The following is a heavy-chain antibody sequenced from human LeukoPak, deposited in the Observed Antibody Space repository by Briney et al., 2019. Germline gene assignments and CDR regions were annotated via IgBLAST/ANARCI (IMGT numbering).Heavy chain of an antibody. J-gene: IGHJ5*02. CDR2: LNPNSGAT. V-gene: IGHV1-2*02. CDR3: ARFITIDELFEP. Sequence: ASVKVSCKASGYTSTGYYLHWVRQAPGQGLEWMGWLNPNSGATKYAQKFQGRVTMTRDTSITTAYMELNRLRYDDTAMYYCARFITIDELFEPLGQGNLGNVSS. CDR1: GYTSTGYY. D-gene: IGHD1-14*01.